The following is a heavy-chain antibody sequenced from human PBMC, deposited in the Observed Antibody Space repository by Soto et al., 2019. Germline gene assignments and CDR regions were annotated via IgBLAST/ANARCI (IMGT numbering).Heavy chain of an antibody. CDR2: INTSGGST. D-gene: IGHD1-1*01. CDR1: GYSFTNYY. V-gene: IGHV1-46*03. Sequence: ASVKVSCKASGYSFTNYYMHWVRQAPGQGLEWMGIINTSGGSTSYAQKFQGRVTMTRDTSTSTFYMELRSLRSDDTAMYYCARDTTGLLTDYWGQGTLVTVSS. CDR3: ARDTTGLLTDY. J-gene: IGHJ4*02.